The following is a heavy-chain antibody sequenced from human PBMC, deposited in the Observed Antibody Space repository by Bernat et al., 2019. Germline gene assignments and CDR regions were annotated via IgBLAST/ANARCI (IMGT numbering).Heavy chain of an antibody. CDR1: GFSLSNARMG. J-gene: IGHJ4*02. V-gene: IGHV2-26*01. CDR3: ARMVKMATIDY. CDR2: IFSSDEK. D-gene: IGHD5-24*01. Sequence: QATLKESGPVLVEPTETLTLTCTVSGFSLSNARMGVSWIRQPPGKALEWLAHIFSSDEKSYSTSLKSRLTISKDTSKSQVVLTMTNMDPVDTATYYCARMVKMATIDYWGQGTLVTVSS.